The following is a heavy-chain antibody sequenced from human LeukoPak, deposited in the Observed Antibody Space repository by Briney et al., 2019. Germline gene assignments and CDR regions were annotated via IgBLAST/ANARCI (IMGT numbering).Heavy chain of an antibody. CDR1: GFTFSSYA. V-gene: IGHV3-23*01. CDR3: AKEIKDCSSTSCYGYFQH. Sequence: GGSLRLSCAASGFTFSSYAMSRVRQAPGKGLEWVSAISGSGGSTYYADSVKGRFTISRDNSKNTLYLQMNSLRAEDTAVYYCAKEIKDCSSTSCYGYFQHWGQGTLVTVSS. D-gene: IGHD2-2*01. CDR2: ISGSGGST. J-gene: IGHJ1*01.